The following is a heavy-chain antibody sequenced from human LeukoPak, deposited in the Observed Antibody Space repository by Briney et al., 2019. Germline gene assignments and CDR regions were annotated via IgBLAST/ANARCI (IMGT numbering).Heavy chain of an antibody. D-gene: IGHD3-10*01. CDR1: GFTFGRYW. Sequence: GGSLRISCAVSGFTFGRYWLGWVRQAPGKGLEWVANMNQDGSEKYYVESVKGRFIISRDNAKNSLYLQMNSLRVDDTAVYYCARDRGPNTYDYWGQGTLVTVSS. CDR2: MNQDGSEK. J-gene: IGHJ4*02. V-gene: IGHV3-7*01. CDR3: ARDRGPNTYDY.